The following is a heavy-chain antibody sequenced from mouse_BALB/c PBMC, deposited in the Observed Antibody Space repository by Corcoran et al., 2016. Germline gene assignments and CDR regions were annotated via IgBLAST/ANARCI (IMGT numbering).Heavy chain of an antibody. CDR3: AREVPGGYPFDY. J-gene: IGHJ2*01. Sequence: EVQLQQSGPELVKPGASVKMSCKASGYTFTSYAMHWVKQKPGQGLEWIGYIYPYNDGTKYNEKFKGKATLTSDKSSSAAYMEFSSLTSEDSAVYYCAREVPGGYPFDYWGQGTTLTVSS. CDR2: IYPYNDGT. D-gene: IGHD2-2*01. V-gene: IGHV1S136*01. CDR1: GYTFTSYA.